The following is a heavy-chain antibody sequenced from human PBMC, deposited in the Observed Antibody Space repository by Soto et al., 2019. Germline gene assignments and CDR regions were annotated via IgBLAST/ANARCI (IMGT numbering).Heavy chain of an antibody. J-gene: IGHJ3*02. Sequence: LRLSCAASGFTFSSFGMHWVRQAPGNGLEWVAVISYDGNNKYYADSVKGRFTISRDNPKNTLYLQMNSLRTEDTALYYCAKSLFPYCSSNNCHEMDIWGQGTMVTVSS. CDR1: GFTFSSFG. CDR2: ISYDGNNK. V-gene: IGHV3-30*18. CDR3: AKSLFPYCSSNNCHEMDI. D-gene: IGHD2-2*01.